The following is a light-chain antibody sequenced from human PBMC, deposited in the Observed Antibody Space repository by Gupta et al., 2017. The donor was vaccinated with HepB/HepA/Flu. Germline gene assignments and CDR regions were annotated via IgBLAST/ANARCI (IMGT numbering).Light chain of an antibody. CDR2: GEN. J-gene: IGLJ3*02. CDR1: SLRNYY. Sequence: SSELTQDPTVSVALGQTVRITCQGDSLRNYYASWYQQKPGQAPVLVIHGENNRPSGIPDRASGSSSGNTASVTITGAPAEDEADSYCSYRDTNQDHGNWVFGGGTRVTVL. CDR3: SYRDTNQDHGNWV. V-gene: IGLV3-19*01.